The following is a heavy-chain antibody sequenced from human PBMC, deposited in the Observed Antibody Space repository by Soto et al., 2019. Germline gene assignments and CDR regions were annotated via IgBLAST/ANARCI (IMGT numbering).Heavy chain of an antibody. CDR2: ISYDGSNK. D-gene: IGHD3-10*01. CDR3: AKGALWSYFDY. Sequence: QVQLVESGGGVVQPGRSLRLSCAASGFTFSSYGMHWVRQAPGKGLEWVAVISYDGSNKYYADSVKGRFTISRDNSKNTLYLQMNSLRAEDTAVYYCAKGALWSYFDYWGQGTLVTVSS. CDR1: GFTFSSYG. V-gene: IGHV3-30*18. J-gene: IGHJ4*02.